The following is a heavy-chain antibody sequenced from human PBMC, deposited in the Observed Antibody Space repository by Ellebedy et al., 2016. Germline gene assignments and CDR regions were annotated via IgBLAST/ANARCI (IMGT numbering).Heavy chain of an antibody. CDR1: GYSISSGYY. CDR3: ARGSLRYFDWFSKFDY. V-gene: IGHV4-38-2*02. CDR2: IYHSGST. D-gene: IGHD3-9*01. J-gene: IGHJ4*02. Sequence: SETLSLXXTVSGYSISSGYYWGCIRQPPGKGLEWIGSIYHSGSTYYNPSLKSRVTISVDTSKNQFSLKLSSVTAADTAVYYCARGSLRYFDWFSKFDYWGQGTLVTVSS.